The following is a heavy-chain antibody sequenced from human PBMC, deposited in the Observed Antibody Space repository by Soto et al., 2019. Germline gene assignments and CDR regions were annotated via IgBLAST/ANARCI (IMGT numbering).Heavy chain of an antibody. CDR3: ARAGVTIFGVVSYYGMDV. Sequence: GGSLRLSCAASGFTFSSYGMHWVRQAPGKGLEWVAVIWYDGSNKYYADSVKGRFTISRDNSKNTLYLQMNSLRAEDTAVYYCARAGVTIFGVVSYYGMDVWGQGTTVTVSS. CDR2: IWYDGSNK. J-gene: IGHJ6*02. D-gene: IGHD3-3*01. CDR1: GFTFSSYG. V-gene: IGHV3-33*01.